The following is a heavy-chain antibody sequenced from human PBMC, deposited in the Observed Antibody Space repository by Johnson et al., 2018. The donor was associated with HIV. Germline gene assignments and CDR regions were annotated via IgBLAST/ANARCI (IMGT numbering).Heavy chain of an antibody. V-gene: IGHV3-30*03. J-gene: IGHJ3*02. D-gene: IGHD3-22*01. Sequence: QVQLVESGGGVVQPGRSLRLSCAASGFTFSSYGMHWVRQAPGKGLEWVAVISYDGSNKYYADSVEGRFTISRDNSKNTLYLQMNSLRSEDTSVYYCARDYYDSSAYYYQDVESAFDIWGQGTMVTVSS. CDR1: GFTFSSYG. CDR2: ISYDGSNK. CDR3: ARDYYDSSAYYYQDVESAFDI.